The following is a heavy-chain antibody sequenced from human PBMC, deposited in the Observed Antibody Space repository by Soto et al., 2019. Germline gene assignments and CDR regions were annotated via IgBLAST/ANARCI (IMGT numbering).Heavy chain of an antibody. CDR3: AHPYYDFWSGYSTAGPFDY. CDR2: IIPIFGTA. J-gene: IGHJ4*02. D-gene: IGHD3-3*01. Sequence: QVQLVQSGAEVKKPGSSVKVSCKASGGTFSSYAISWVRQAPGQGLEWMGGIIPIFGTANYAQKFQGRVTITADEPTSTAYMELHSLRSEDTAVYYCAHPYYDFWSGYSTAGPFDYWGQGTLVTVSS. V-gene: IGHV1-69*12. CDR1: GGTFSSYA.